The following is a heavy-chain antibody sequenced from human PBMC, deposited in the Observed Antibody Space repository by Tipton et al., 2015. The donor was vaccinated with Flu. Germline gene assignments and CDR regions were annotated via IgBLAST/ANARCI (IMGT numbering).Heavy chain of an antibody. CDR3: ANSVSTTFYLDS. D-gene: IGHD1-1*01. CDR1: GDTFTSLT. V-gene: IGHV1-69*09. Sequence: QVQLVQSGAEVKKPGSSVKVSCRASGDTFTSLTISWVRQAPGQGPEWMGRIIPFLNIPLYAQRFQGRVTMTADKSTNTAYMELHGLKSEDTAVYYCANSVSTTFYLDSWGQGSLVTVSS. CDR2: IIPFLNIP. J-gene: IGHJ4*02.